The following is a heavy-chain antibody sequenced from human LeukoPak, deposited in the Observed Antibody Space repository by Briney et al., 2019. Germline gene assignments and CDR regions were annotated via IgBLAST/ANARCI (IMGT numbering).Heavy chain of an antibody. CDR3: VRGYCSGGSCYGNFDY. CDR1: GFTFSSYS. CDR2: ISSSSSYI. Sequence: EGSLRLSCAASGFTFSSYSMNWVRQAPGKGLEWVSSISSSSSYIYYADSVKGRFTISRDNAKNSLYLQMNSLRAEDTAVYYCVRGYCSGGSCYGNFDYWGQGTLVTVSS. V-gene: IGHV3-21*01. J-gene: IGHJ4*02. D-gene: IGHD2-15*01.